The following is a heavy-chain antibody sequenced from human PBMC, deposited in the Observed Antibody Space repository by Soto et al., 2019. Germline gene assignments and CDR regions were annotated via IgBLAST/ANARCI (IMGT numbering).Heavy chain of an antibody. CDR1: VGSFSVYY. J-gene: IGHJ4*02. Sequence: SETLSLSCAFYVGSFSVYYWSWIRQPPGKGLDLIGEINHSGSSNYNPSLKSRVTISVDTSKNQFSLKLSSVTAADTAVYYCARVDYDFWSGNRHFDYWGQGTMVTVSS. D-gene: IGHD3-3*01. V-gene: IGHV4-34*01. CDR3: ARVDYDFWSGNRHFDY. CDR2: INHSGSS.